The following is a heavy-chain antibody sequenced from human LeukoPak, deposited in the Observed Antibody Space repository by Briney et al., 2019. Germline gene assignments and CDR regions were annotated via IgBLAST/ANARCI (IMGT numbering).Heavy chain of an antibody. J-gene: IGHJ3*02. CDR1: GFTVSNAW. V-gene: IGHV3-15*01. CDR2: IKSKTDGCTT. D-gene: IGHD2-15*01. CDR3: TTGYCSGGSCYPDAFDI. Sequence: GGSLRLSWAASGFTVSNAWMSWVRQAPGKGLEWGGRIKSKTDGCTTDYAAPVKGRFTISSHDSKNTLYLQMNSLKTEDTAVYYCTTGYCSGGSCYPDAFDIWGQGTMVTVSS.